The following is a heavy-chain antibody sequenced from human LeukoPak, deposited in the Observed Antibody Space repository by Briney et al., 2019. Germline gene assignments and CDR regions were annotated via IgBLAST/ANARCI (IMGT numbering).Heavy chain of an antibody. CDR2: ISAYNGNT. D-gene: IGHD3-3*01. CDR1: GYTFTSYG. V-gene: IGHV1-18*01. J-gene: IGHJ4*02. CDR3: ARAEPGDYDFWSGLDY. Sequence: ASVKVSCKSSGYTFTSYGISWVRQAPGRGLEWMGWISAYNGNTNYAQKLQGRVTMTTDTSTSTAYMELRSLRSDDTAVYYCARAEPGDYDFWSGLDYWGQGTLVTVSS.